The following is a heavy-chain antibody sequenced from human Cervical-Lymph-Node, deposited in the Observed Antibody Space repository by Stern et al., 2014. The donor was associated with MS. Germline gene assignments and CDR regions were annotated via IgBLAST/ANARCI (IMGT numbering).Heavy chain of an antibody. CDR3: ARDYEDTSMLFDH. D-gene: IGHD2-8*01. J-gene: IGHJ4*02. V-gene: IGHV3-30*03. Sequence: VQLVESGGAVVQPGRSLRLSCAASGFTFSSYGMHWVRLAPGKGLEWGTVISYDGNHKYYAASVKGRFTISRDNSKNTLHLQMNSVTPDDTAIYYCARDYEDTSMLFDHWGQGTLVTVSS. CDR2: ISYDGNHK. CDR1: GFTFSSYG.